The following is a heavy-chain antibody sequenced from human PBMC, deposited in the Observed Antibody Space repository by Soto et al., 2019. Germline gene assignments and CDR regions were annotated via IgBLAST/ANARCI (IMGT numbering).Heavy chain of an antibody. V-gene: IGHV3-48*03. Sequence: EVQLVESGGGLVQPGGSLRLSCAASGFTFSSYEMNWVRQAPGKGLEWVSYISSSGSTIYYADSVKGRFTISRDNAKNSLYLQMNSLRAEDTAVYYCARDQDEPGEGWFDPWGQGTLVTVSS. J-gene: IGHJ5*02. CDR1: GFTFSSYE. CDR3: ARDQDEPGEGWFDP. CDR2: ISSSGSTI.